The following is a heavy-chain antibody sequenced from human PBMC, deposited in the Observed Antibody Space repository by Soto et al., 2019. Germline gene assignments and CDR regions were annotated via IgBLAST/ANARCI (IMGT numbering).Heavy chain of an antibody. CDR3: ARGNSSSWYYFDY. Sequence: SETLSLTCTVSGGSISSGGYYWSWIRQHPGKGLEWIGYIYYSGSTYYNPSLKSRVTISVDTSKNQFSLKLSSVTAADTAVYYCARGNSSSWYYFDYWGQGTLVTVSS. J-gene: IGHJ4*02. CDR2: IYYSGST. V-gene: IGHV4-31*03. CDR1: GGSISSGGYY. D-gene: IGHD6-13*01.